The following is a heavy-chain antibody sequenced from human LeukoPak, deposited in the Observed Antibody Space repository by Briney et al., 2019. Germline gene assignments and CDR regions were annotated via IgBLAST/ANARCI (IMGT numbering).Heavy chain of an antibody. V-gene: IGHV4-39*07. J-gene: IGHJ4*02. CDR1: GGSISSSNYY. CDR3: ARLKYGDLDY. Sequence: PSETLSLTCTVSGGSISSSNYYWGWIRQPPGKGLEWIGSIYYSGSTYYNPSLKSRVTISVDTSKNQFSLKLSSVTAADTAVYYCARLKYGDLDYWGQGTLVTVSS. D-gene: IGHD4-17*01. CDR2: IYYSGST.